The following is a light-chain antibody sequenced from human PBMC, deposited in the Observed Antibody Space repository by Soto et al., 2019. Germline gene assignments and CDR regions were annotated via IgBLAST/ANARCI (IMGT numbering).Light chain of an antibody. J-gene: IGKJ2*01. Sequence: DIVMTQSPLSLPVTPGEPASISCRSSQSLLHSNGYNYLDWYLQKQGQSPQLLIYLGSNRASGVPDRVSGSGSGTDFTLKISRVEAEDVGVYYCMQALQTPPTFGQGTKLEIK. CDR2: LGS. CDR3: MQALQTPPT. V-gene: IGKV2-28*01. CDR1: QSLLHSNGYNY.